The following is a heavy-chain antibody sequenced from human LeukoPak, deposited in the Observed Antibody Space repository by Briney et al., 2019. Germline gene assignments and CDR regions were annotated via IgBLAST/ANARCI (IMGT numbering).Heavy chain of an antibody. D-gene: IGHD3-3*01. Sequence: SETLSLTCTVSGGSISSGGYYWSWIRQHPGKGLEWIGYIYYSGSTYYNPSLKSRVTISVDTSKNQFPLKLSSVTAADTAVYYCAKGWMYYDFWSGYENDAFDIWGQGTMVTVSS. CDR1: GGSISSGGYY. V-gene: IGHV4-31*03. J-gene: IGHJ3*02. CDR2: IYYSGST. CDR3: AKGWMYYDFWSGYENDAFDI.